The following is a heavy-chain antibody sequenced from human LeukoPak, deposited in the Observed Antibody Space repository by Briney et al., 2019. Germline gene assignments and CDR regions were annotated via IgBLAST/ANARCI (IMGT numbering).Heavy chain of an antibody. V-gene: IGHV4-34*01. Sequence: SETLSLTCAVYGGSFSGYYWSWIRQPPGKGQEWIGEINHSGSTNYNPSLKSRVTISVDTSKNQFSLKLSSVTAADTAVYYCARGSITIFGVVTGPPYFDYWGQGTLVTVSS. J-gene: IGHJ4*02. CDR1: GGSFSGYY. D-gene: IGHD3-3*01. CDR3: ARGSITIFGVVTGPPYFDY. CDR2: INHSGST.